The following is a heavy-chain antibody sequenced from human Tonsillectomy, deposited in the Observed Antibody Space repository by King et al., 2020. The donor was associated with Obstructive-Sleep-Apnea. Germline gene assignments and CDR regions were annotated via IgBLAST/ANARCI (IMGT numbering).Heavy chain of an antibody. J-gene: IGHJ4*02. Sequence: VQLVESGGSVAQPGRSLRLSCAASGFTFSRDAMHWVRQAPGKGLEWVAGVSYDGSTTYYADSVKGRFTISRDNSNNTLYLQMTSLRAEDTSVYYCAREVVEHATIRDWGQGTLVTVSS. V-gene: IGHV3-30-3*01. D-gene: IGHD5-24*01. CDR2: VSYDGSTT. CDR1: GFTFSRDA. CDR3: AREVVEHATIRD.